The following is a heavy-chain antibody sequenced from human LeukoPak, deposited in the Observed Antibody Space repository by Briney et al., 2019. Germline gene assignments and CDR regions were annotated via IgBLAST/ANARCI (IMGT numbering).Heavy chain of an antibody. V-gene: IGHV1-18*01. CDR2: ISAYNGNT. CDR3: ARDHLYSSSWFDLYYYYYGMDV. D-gene: IGHD6-13*01. Sequence: ASVKVSCKASGYTFTSYGISWVRQAPGQGLEWMGWISAYNGNTNYAQKLQGRVTMTTDTSSSTAYMELRSLRSDDTAVYYCARDHLYSSSWFDLYYYYYGMDVWGQGTTVTVSS. J-gene: IGHJ6*02. CDR1: GYTFTSYG.